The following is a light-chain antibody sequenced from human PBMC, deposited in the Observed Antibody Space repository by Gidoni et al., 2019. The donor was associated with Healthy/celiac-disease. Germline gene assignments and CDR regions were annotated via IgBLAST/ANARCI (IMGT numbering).Light chain of an antibody. Sequence: DIQMTQSPSTLSASVGDRVTITCRASQSISSWLAWYQQKPGKAPKLLIYKASSLESGVPSRFSGSGSGTEFTLTISSLQPDDFATYYCQQYNSYPMYTFXQXTKLEIK. CDR3: QQYNSYPMYT. J-gene: IGKJ2*01. V-gene: IGKV1-5*03. CDR1: QSISSW. CDR2: KAS.